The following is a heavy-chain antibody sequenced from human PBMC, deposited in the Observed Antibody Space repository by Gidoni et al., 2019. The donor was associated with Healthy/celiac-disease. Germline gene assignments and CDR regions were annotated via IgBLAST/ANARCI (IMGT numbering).Heavy chain of an antibody. CDR1: GGSISSSSYY. CDR2: IYYSGST. Sequence: QLQLQESGPGLVKPSETLSLTCTVSGGSISSSSYYWGWIRQPPGKGLEWIGSIYYSGSTYYNQSLKSRVTISVDTSKNQFSLKLSSVTAADTAVYYCARITIFGVVIGYWGQGTLVTVSS. D-gene: IGHD3-3*01. J-gene: IGHJ4*02. V-gene: IGHV4-39*01. CDR3: ARITIFGVVIGY.